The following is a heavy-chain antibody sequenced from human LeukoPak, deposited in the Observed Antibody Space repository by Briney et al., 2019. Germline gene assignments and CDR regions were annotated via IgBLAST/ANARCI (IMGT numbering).Heavy chain of an antibody. CDR3: AKDGGPSSSGSQFFNY. CDR1: GFTFSSYG. J-gene: IGHJ4*02. Sequence: GGSLRLSCAASGFTFSSYGMHWVRQAPGKGLEWVASIKEDGSERQYVDSVKGRFSISRDNTKGSLFLQLNSLRAEDTAVYYCAKDGGPSSSGSQFFNYWGQGALVTASS. V-gene: IGHV3-7*03. D-gene: IGHD1-26*01. CDR2: IKEDGSER.